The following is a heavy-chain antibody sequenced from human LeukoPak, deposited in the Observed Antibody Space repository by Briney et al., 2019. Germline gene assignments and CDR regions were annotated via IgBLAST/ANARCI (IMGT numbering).Heavy chain of an antibody. J-gene: IGHJ4*02. Sequence: SQTLSLTCDISGDSVSSNNGAWNWIRQSPSRGLEWLGRTYYRSKWYNDYVGSLNGRITISPDTSKNQFSLHLNSVTPEDTAVYYCVRDLGNTGWYTFDYWGQGILVTVSS. D-gene: IGHD6-19*01. V-gene: IGHV6-1*01. CDR2: TYYRSKWYN. CDR1: GDSVSSNNGA. CDR3: VRDLGNTGWYTFDY.